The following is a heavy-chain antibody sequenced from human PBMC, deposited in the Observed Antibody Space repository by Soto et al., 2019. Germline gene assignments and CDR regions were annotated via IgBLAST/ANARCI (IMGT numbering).Heavy chain of an antibody. D-gene: IGHD1-26*01. J-gene: IGHJ4*02. Sequence: VQLVESGGGVVQPGRSLRLSCAASGFTFRTYGMYWVRQAPGKGLEWVAVIWYDASNKYYADSVKGRFTISRGNSENPLYLQMNGLRAEDTAVYYCARGRVDGGELDLWGQGTLVTVSS. V-gene: IGHV3-33*01. CDR1: GFTFRTYG. CDR2: IWYDASNK. CDR3: ARGRVDGGELDL.